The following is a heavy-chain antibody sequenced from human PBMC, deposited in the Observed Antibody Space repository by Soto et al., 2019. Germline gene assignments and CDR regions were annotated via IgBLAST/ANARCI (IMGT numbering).Heavy chain of an antibody. CDR2: ISWNSGSI. Sequence: EVQLVESGGGLVQPGRSLRLSCAASGFTFDDYAMHWVRQAPGKGLEWVSGISWNSGSIGYADSVKGRFTISRDNXKIXLYLQMNSLRAEDTALYYCAKDGPYSSSYYYGMDVWGQGTTVTVSS. V-gene: IGHV3-9*01. J-gene: IGHJ6*02. D-gene: IGHD6-6*01. CDR1: GFTFDDYA. CDR3: AKDGPYSSSYYYGMDV.